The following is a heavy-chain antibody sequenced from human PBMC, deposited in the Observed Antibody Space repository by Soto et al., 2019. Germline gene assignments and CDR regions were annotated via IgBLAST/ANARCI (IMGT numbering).Heavy chain of an antibody. J-gene: IGHJ4*02. D-gene: IGHD4-17*01. CDR3: ARDRYGVPRGDYFDS. CDR2: IYYSGSN. V-gene: IGHV4-31*03. CDR1: GGSISSGAHY. Sequence: QVQLQESGPGLVKPSQTLSLTCTVSGGSISSGAHYWSWIRQLPLKGLEWIGNIYYSGSNYYNPSLKSRVTISVDTSNNQFSLNLRSVTAADTAIYYCARDRYGVPRGDYFDSWGQGILVTVSS.